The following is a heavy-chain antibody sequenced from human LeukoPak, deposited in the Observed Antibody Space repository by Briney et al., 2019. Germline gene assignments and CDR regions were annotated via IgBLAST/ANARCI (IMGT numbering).Heavy chain of an antibody. CDR3: ARGHRGWYAGDY. CDR1: GFTFSSYS. CDR2: ISSSSSYI. V-gene: IGHV3-21*01. D-gene: IGHD6-19*01. Sequence: GGSLRLSCAASGFTFSSYSMNWVRQAPGKGLEWVSSISSSSSYIFYADSVRGRFTISRDNAKNSLYLQMNSLRAEDTAVYYCARGHRGWYAGDYWGQGTLVTVSS. J-gene: IGHJ4*02.